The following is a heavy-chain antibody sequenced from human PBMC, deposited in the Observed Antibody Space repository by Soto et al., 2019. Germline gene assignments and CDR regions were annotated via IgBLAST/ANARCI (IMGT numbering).Heavy chain of an antibody. J-gene: IGHJ6*02. V-gene: IGHV3-23*01. CDR3: XXXXXXXV. CDR2: ISGSGGST. CDR1: GFTFSDYA. Sequence: EVQVLESGXGLAXPGGSXRLSCVASGFTFSDYAMXWVRXXPGKGLEWVSSISGSGGSTYYADSVKGRFTISRDNSKNXXFLXXXSLXXXXTXXXXXXXXXXXXVWGQGATVTVSS.